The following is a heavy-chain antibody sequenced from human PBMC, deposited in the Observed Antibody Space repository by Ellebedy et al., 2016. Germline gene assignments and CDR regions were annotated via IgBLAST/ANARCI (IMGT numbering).Heavy chain of an antibody. CDR1: GFTFSSYA. CDR3: AKEMASGGIFDY. J-gene: IGHJ4*02. CDR2: ISTTGAST. Sequence: GESLKISXAASGFTFSSYAMAWVRQAPGKGLEWVSTISTTGASTYYTDSVKGRFTISRDNSKNTLYLQMNSLSVEDTAVYYCAKEMASGGIFDYWGQGTLVTVSS. D-gene: IGHD3-16*01. V-gene: IGHV3-23*01.